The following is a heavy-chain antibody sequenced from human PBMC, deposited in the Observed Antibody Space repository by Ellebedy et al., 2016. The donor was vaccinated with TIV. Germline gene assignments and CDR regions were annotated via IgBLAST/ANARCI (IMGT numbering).Heavy chain of an antibody. CDR2: ISWNSGSI. CDR3: AKDIWSGANTDYYGMDV. J-gene: IGHJ6*02. V-gene: IGHV3-9*03. D-gene: IGHD4/OR15-4a*01. Sequence: PGGSLRLSWAASGFTFSSYWMSWVGQAQGKGLVWVSGISWNSGSIGYADSVKGRFTISRDNAKNSLYLQMNSLRADDMALYYCAKDIWSGANTDYYGMDVWGQGTMVTVSS. CDR1: GFTFSSYW.